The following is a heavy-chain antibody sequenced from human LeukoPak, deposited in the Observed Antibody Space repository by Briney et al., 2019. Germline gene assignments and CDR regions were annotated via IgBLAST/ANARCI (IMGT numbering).Heavy chain of an antibody. CDR2: IWDDGSKT. Sequence: PGGSLRLSCAASGFTFSSYGMHWVRQAPGKGLEWVAVIWDDGSKTYYGDSVKGRFTISRDNSKNTLFLQMNSLRAEDTAVYYCARVRGGCSGDNCYSDYWGQGPLVTVSS. V-gene: IGHV3-33*08. D-gene: IGHD2-15*01. CDR3: ARVRGGCSGDNCYSDY. CDR1: GFTFSSYG. J-gene: IGHJ4*02.